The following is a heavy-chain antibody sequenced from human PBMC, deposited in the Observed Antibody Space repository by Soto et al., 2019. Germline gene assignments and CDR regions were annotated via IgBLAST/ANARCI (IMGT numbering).Heavy chain of an antibody. CDR1: GASITYGAYS. CDR3: ARGGAFDSFDY. Sequence: QLQLHMSGSGLVKPSQTLSLTCTVSGASITYGAYSWSWIRQTPGKGLEWIGYINHLETTFYNPSFESRLTLSIDRTKNQFSLNLKSMSAADRAVYFCARGGAFDSFDYWGQGILVTVSS. V-gene: IGHV4-30-2*01. J-gene: IGHJ4*02. CDR2: INHLETT. D-gene: IGHD3-10*01.